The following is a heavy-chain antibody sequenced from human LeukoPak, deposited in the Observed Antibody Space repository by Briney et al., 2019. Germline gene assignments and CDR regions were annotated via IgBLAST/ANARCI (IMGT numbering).Heavy chain of an antibody. CDR1: GYTFTGYY. D-gene: IGHD3-10*01. V-gene: IGHV1-2*02. Sequence: GASVKVSCKASGYTFTGYYMHWVRQAPGQELEWMGWINPNSGGTNYAQKFQGRVTMTRDTSISTAYMELSRLRSDDTAVYYCARDRRPNYYGSGSYYLYYYYGMDVWGQGTTVTVSS. CDR3: ARDRRPNYYGSGSYYLYYYYGMDV. J-gene: IGHJ6*02. CDR2: INPNSGGT.